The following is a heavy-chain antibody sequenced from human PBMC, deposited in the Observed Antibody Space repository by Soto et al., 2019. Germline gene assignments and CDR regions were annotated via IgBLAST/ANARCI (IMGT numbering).Heavy chain of an antibody. CDR2: IYYSGST. V-gene: IGHV4-30-4*01. J-gene: IGHJ4*02. D-gene: IGHD4-17*01. CDR3: ARDLRYGHQDY. Sequence: QVQLQESGPGLVKPSQTLSLTCTVSGGSISSGDYYWSWIRQPPGKGLEWIGYIYYSGSTSYNPSLQSRVSISVDTSKNQFSLKLSSVTAEDTAVYYCARDLRYGHQDYWGQGTLVTVSS. CDR1: GGSISSGDYY.